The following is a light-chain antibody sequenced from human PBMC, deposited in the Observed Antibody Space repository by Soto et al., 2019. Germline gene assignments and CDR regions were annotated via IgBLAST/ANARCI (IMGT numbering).Light chain of an antibody. CDR2: VNSDGSH. J-gene: IGLJ2*01. CDR3: QTWDTGIRV. Sequence: QLVLTQSPSASASLGASVKLTCTLSSGHSSYAIAWHQQQPEKCPRYLMKVNSDGSHSKGDGISDRFSGSSSGAERYLTIASLQSEDEADYYCQTWDTGIRVFGGGTKLTVL. V-gene: IGLV4-69*01. CDR1: SGHSSYA.